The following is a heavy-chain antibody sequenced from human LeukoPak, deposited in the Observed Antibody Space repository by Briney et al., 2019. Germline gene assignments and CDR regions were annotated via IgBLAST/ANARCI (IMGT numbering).Heavy chain of an antibody. CDR1: GGSFSGYY. J-gene: IGHJ3*02. V-gene: IGHV4-59*01. Sequence: SETLSPTCAVYGGSFSGYYWSWIRQPPGKGLEWIGFIYSSGSTNYNPSLKSRVTISLDTSKNQFSLRVSSVTSADTAVYYCARGNSGYDYAFDIWGQGTMVTVSS. D-gene: IGHD5-12*01. CDR3: ARGNSGYDYAFDI. CDR2: IYSSGST.